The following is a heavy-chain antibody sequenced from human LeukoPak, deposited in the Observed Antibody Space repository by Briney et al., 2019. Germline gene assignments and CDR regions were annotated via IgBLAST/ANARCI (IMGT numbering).Heavy chain of an antibody. CDR1: GYTFTSYY. D-gene: IGHD1-26*01. V-gene: IGHV1-46*01. CDR3: ARDMGSRYSTDY. J-gene: IGHJ4*02. CDR2: INPSGDGT. Sequence: GASVKVSCKASGYTFTSYYMHWVRQAPGQGLEWMGIINPSGDGTSYTQKFQGRVTMTRDMSTSTAYMELSSLRSEDTAVYYCARDMGSRYSTDYWGQGTLVTVSS.